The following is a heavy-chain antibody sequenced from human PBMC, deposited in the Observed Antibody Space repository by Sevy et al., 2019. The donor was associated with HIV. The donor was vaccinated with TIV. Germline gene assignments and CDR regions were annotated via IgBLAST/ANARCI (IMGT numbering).Heavy chain of an antibody. CDR3: ARLLLEYDYDSSGYYPRPTYFDY. Sequence: SETLSLTCTVSGGSVSGGSYYWSWIRQSPGKGLEWIGYIYYSGSTNYNPSLKSRVTISVDTSKNQFSLKLSSVTAADTAVYYCARLLLEYDYDSSGYYPRPTYFDYWGQGTLVTVSS. CDR2: IYYSGST. CDR1: GGSVSGGSYY. V-gene: IGHV4-61*01. J-gene: IGHJ4*02. D-gene: IGHD3-22*01.